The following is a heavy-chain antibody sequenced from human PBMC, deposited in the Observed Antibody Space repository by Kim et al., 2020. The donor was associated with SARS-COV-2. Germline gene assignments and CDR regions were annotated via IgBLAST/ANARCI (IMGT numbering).Heavy chain of an antibody. CDR1: GYTFTSYG. D-gene: IGHD2-15*01. CDR3: ARDSVVVVAATLSDY. V-gene: IGHV1-18*01. J-gene: IGHJ4*02. Sequence: ASVKVSCKASGYTFTSYGISWVRQTPGQGLEWMGWISAYNGNTNYAQKLQGRVTMTTDTSTSTAYMELRSLRSDDTAVYYCARDSVVVVAATLSDYWGQGTLVTVSS. CDR2: ISAYNGNT.